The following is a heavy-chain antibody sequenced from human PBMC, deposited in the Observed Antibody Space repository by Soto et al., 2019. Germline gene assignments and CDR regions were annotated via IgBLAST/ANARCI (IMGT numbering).Heavy chain of an antibody. CDR1: GGSINSFY. CDR2: IYFTGST. D-gene: IGHD3-10*01. V-gene: IGHV4-59*01. CDR3: ARHMAPGGTGNFDS. J-gene: IGHJ4*02. Sequence: SETLSLTCTVAGGSINSFYWDWFRQPPGKGLEWIGYIYFTGSTNYNPSLTSRVTISVDSSKRQFSLRLTSVSAEDTAVYFCARHMAPGGTGNFDSWGQGLLVTVSS.